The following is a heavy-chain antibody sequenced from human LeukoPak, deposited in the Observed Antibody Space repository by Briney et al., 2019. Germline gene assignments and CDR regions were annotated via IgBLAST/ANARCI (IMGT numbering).Heavy chain of an antibody. Sequence: GGSLRLSCATSGFIFSNYAVNWVRQAPGKGLEWVSIISGSGDTTYYADSVKGRFTISGDNAKNSLYLQMNSLRAEDTAVYYRAREAVGNFDYWGQGTLVTVSS. CDR1: GFIFSNYA. CDR2: ISGSGDTT. CDR3: AREAVGNFDY. J-gene: IGHJ4*02. V-gene: IGHV3-23*01.